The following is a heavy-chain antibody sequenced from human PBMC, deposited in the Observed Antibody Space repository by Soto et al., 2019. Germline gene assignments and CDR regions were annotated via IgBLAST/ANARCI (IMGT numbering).Heavy chain of an antibody. D-gene: IGHD3-3*01. Sequence: SETLSLTCTVSGGSISSYYWSWIRQPPGKGLEWIGYIYYSGSTNYNPSLKSRVTISVDTSKNQFSLKLSSVTAADTAVYYCARASRSSYDFWSGSSPAPFDPWGQGTLVTVSS. J-gene: IGHJ5*02. CDR2: IYYSGST. CDR3: ARASRSSYDFWSGSSPAPFDP. V-gene: IGHV4-59*08. CDR1: GGSISSYY.